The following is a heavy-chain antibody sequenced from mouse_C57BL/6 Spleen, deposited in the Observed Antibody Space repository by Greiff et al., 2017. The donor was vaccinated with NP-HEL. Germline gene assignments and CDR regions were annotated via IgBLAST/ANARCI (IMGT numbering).Heavy chain of an antibody. CDR1: GYTFTSYW. CDR2: IDPSDSET. J-gene: IGHJ1*03. V-gene: IGHV1-52*01. D-gene: IGHD1-1*01. CDR3: ARPTTPGLYWYFDV. Sequence: QVQLKQPGAELVRPGSSVKLSCKASGYTFTSYWMHWVKQRPIQGLEWIGNIDPSDSETHYNQKFKDKATLTVDKSSSTAYMQLSSLTSEDSAVYYCARPTTPGLYWYFDVWGTGTTVTVSS.